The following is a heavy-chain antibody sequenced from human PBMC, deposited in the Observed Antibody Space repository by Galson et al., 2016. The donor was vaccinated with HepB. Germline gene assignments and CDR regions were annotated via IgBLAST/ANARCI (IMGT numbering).Heavy chain of an antibody. CDR1: GGTFNNYV. Sequence: SVKVSCKASGGTFNNYVISWVRQAPGQGLEWMGEFIPLFGSSNYAQKFQGRVTISADDSTGIASMDLSSLRPDDTAMYYCARNVEHYFDYRGQGTQVTVSS. J-gene: IGHJ4*02. V-gene: IGHV1-69*13. CDR3: ARNVEHYFDY. D-gene: IGHD1-1*01. CDR2: FIPLFGSS.